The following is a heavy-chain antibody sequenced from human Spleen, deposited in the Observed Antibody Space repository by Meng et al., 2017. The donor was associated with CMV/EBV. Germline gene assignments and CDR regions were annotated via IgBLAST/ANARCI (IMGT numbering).Heavy chain of an antibody. V-gene: IGHV4-34*01. Sequence: ESLKISCAVYGGSFSGYYWSWIRQPPGKGLEWIGEINHSGSTNYNPSLKSRVTISVDTSKNQFSLKLSSVTAADTAVYYCASMDYDFWSGVNWFDPWGQGTLVTVSS. J-gene: IGHJ5*02. CDR1: GGSFSGYY. D-gene: IGHD3-3*01. CDR3: ASMDYDFWSGVNWFDP. CDR2: INHSGST.